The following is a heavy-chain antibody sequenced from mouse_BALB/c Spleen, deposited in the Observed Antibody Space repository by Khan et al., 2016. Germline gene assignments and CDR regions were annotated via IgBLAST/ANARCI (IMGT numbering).Heavy chain of an antibody. D-gene: IGHD1-3*01. V-gene: IGHV1S137*01. CDR1: GYTFTDYA. J-gene: IGHJ4*01. CDR2: ISTYYGDT. CDR3: AREGLNSDYAMDY. Sequence: VQLQESGAELVRPGVSVKISCKGSGYTFTDYAMHWVKQSHAKSLEWIGVISTYYGDTSYTQKFEGKATMTVDKSSSTASMELARLTSEDSAIYYCAREGLNSDYAMDYWGQGTSVTVSS.